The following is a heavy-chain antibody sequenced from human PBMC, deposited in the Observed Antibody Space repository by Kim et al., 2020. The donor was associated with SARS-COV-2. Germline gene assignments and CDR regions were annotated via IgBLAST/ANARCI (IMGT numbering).Heavy chain of an antibody. J-gene: IGHJ3*02. CDR3: ARHIRTAFDI. CDR2: ALDSGIT. D-gene: IGHD2-2*02. V-gene: IGHV4-34*12. CDR1: GGPFSGYY. Sequence: SETLSLTCDVSGGPFSGYYWTWIRQTPGGGLQWIGEALDSGITKYNPSLKSRLTISVDTSKNLVSLKLSSVTAADTATYYCARHIRTAFDIWGQGTMVTVSS.